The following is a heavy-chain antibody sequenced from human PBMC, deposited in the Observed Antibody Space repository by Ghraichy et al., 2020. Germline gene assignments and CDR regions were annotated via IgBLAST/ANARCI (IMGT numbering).Heavy chain of an antibody. CDR1: GYTFTGYY. CDR2: INPNSGGT. Sequence: ASVKVSCKASGYTFTGYYMHWVRQAPGQGLEWMGWINPNSGGTNYAQKFQGRVTMTRDTSISTAYMELSRLRSDDTAVYYCARNYDFWSGYTPYGMDVWGQGTTVTVSS. J-gene: IGHJ6*02. V-gene: IGHV1-2*02. D-gene: IGHD3-3*01. CDR3: ARNYDFWSGYTPYGMDV.